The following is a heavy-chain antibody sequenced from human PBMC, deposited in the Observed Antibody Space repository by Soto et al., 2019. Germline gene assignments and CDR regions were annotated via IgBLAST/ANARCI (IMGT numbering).Heavy chain of an antibody. CDR2: ISAYNGNT. CDR1: GYTFTSYG. D-gene: IGHD2-15*01. CDR3: AREKVVVAATGWFDP. Sequence: GPVKVSCKASGYTFTSYGISWVRQAPGQGLEWMGWISAYNGNTNYAQKLQGRVTMTTDTSTSTAYMELRSLRSDDTAVYYCAREKVVVAATGWFDPWGQGTLVTVSS. V-gene: IGHV1-18*01. J-gene: IGHJ5*02.